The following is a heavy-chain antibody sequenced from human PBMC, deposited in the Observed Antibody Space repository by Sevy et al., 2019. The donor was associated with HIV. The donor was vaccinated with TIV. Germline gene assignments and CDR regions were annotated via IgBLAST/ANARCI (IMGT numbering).Heavy chain of an antibody. V-gene: IGHV1-18*01. CDR3: ARRPTYYYDSSGYLLDAFDI. D-gene: IGHD3-22*01. CDR2: ISAYNGNT. CDR1: GYTFTSYG. J-gene: IGHJ3*02. Sequence: ASVKVSCKASGYTFTSYGISWMRQAPGQGLEWMGWISAYNGNTNYAQKLQGRVTMTTDTSTSTAYMELRSLRSDDTAVYYCARRPTYYYDSSGYLLDAFDIWGQGTMVTVSS.